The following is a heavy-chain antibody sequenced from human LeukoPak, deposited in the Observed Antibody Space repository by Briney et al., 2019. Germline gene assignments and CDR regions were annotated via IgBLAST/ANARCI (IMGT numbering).Heavy chain of an antibody. CDR3: ARFTHGGDFDY. Sequence: PGGSLRLSCAASGFIFNNYAMHWVRQAPGKGLEYVSGINNNGGSTQYADSVKGRFTISRDNSKNTLYLQMNSLRAEDTAVYYCARFTHGGDFDYWGQGTLVTVSS. V-gene: IGHV3-64*04. CDR2: INNNGGST. J-gene: IGHJ4*02. CDR1: GFIFNNYA. D-gene: IGHD2-21*01.